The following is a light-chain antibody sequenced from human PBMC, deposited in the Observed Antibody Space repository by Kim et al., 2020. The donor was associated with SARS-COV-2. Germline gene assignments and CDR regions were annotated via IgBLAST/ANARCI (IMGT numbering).Light chain of an antibody. CDR1: NIGGKN. J-gene: IGLJ2*01. Sequence: SYELTQPPSLSVAPGKTARITCGGNNIGGKNVRWYQQKPGQAPVLVKFYTSDRPSGLPARISASNSGNTATLTISGVEAGDEADYYCQVWDTSTDHVVFGGGTKLTVL. CDR3: QVWDTSTDHVV. CDR2: YTS. V-gene: IGLV3-21*04.